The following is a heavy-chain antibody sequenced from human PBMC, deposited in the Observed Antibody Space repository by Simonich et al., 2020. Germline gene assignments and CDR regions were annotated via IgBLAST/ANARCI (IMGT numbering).Heavy chain of an antibody. CDR3: ARATRIAAAGYFDY. J-gene: IGHJ4*02. V-gene: IGHV4-38-2*01. D-gene: IGHD6-13*01. CDR2: IYHSGST. CDR1: GYSISSGYY. Sequence: QVQLQESGPGLVKPSETLSLTCAVSGYSISSGYYWGWIRQPPGKGLEWIGSIYHSGSTHYHPSLKIRVTISVDTSKNQFSLKLSSVTAADTAVYYCARATRIAAAGYFDYWGQGTLVTVSS.